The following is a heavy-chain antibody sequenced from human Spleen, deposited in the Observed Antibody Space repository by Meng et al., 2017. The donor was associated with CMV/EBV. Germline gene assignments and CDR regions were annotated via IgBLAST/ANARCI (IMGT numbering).Heavy chain of an antibody. V-gene: IGHV3-74*01. CDR2: INSDGTTT. CDR1: GFTFSYFW. CDR3: ARGFRRYDFWSGYDRGEFDY. D-gene: IGHD3-3*01. J-gene: IGHJ4*02. Sequence: GGSLRLSCAASGFTFSYFWMHWVRQAPGKGLVWVSRINSDGTTTSYADSVKGRFTISRDNAKNTLYLQMNSLRAEDTAVYYCARGFRRYDFWSGYDRGEFDYWGQGTLVTVSS.